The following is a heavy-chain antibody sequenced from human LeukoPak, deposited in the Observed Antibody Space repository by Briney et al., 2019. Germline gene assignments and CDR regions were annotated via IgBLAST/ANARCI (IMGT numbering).Heavy chain of an antibody. V-gene: IGHV5-51*01. CDR2: IYPGDSET. Sequence: GESLKISCKGSGYSFTSYWIGWVRPMPGKGLEWMGIIYPGDSETRYSPSFQGQITISADKSISPAYLQWSSLKASDTAMYYCARHSVWFGELLYYYYYMDVWGKGTTVTVSS. CDR3: ARHSVWFGELLYYYYYMDV. J-gene: IGHJ6*03. D-gene: IGHD3-10*01. CDR1: GYSFTSYW.